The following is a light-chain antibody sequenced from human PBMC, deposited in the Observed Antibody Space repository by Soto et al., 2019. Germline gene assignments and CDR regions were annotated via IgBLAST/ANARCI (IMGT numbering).Light chain of an antibody. V-gene: IGKV1-9*01. CDR1: QGISSY. Sequence: IQLAQSPSSLSASVGDRVTVTCRASQGISSYLAWYQQKPGKAPKLLIYDASSLQSGVPSRFSGSGSGTEFTLTISSLQPEDFATYYCLQHNSYPQTFGQGTKVDIK. CDR3: LQHNSYPQT. CDR2: DAS. J-gene: IGKJ1*01.